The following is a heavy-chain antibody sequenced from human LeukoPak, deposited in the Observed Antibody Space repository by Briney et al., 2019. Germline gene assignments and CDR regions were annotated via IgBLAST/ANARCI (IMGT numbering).Heavy chain of an antibody. V-gene: IGHV1-18*01. D-gene: IGHD5-18*01. CDR1: GYTFTSYG. CDR2: ISTYNGNT. CDR3: ARGSSYGFSMGY. Sequence: ASVKVSCKASGYTFTSYGINWVRQAPGQGLEWMGWISTYNGNTNYAQKLQGRVAMTTDTSTTTAYMELRSLRSDDTAVYYCARGSSYGFSMGYWGQGTLVTVSS. J-gene: IGHJ4*02.